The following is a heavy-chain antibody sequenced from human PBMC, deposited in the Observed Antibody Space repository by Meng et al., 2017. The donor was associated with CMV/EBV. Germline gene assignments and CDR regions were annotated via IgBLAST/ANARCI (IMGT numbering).Heavy chain of an antibody. CDR2: INSDGSST. D-gene: IGHD6-6*01. CDR3: ARGSSPSYYYYGMDV. J-gene: IGHJ6*02. Sequence: CAASGFTFSSYWMHWVRQAPGKGLVWVSRINSDGSSTSYADSVKGRFTISRDNAKNSLYLQMNSLRAEDTAVYYCARGSSPSYYYYGMDVWGQGTTVTVSS. V-gene: IGHV3-74*01. CDR1: GFTFSSYW.